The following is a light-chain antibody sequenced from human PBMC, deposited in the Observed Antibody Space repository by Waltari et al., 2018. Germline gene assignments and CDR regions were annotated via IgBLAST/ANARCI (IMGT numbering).Light chain of an antibody. CDR1: SSDVGSYNY. Sequence: QSALTQPASVSGSPGQSITISCTGTSSDVGSYNYVSWYQQHPGKAPKLMIYDVNKRPSGVSNRFSGSKSGNTASLTISGFQAEDEADYYCSSYTSSSTLVFGGGTKLTVL. V-gene: IGLV2-14*03. CDR3: SSYTSSSTLV. J-gene: IGLJ3*02. CDR2: DVN.